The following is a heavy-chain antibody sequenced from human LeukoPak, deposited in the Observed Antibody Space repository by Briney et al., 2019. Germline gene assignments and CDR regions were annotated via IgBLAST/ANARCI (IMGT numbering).Heavy chain of an antibody. CDR1: GFTFSSYA. V-gene: IGHV3-23*01. CDR3: AKTSSGSIGYFDY. CDR2: ISGSGGST. Sequence: GGSLRLSCAASGFTFSSYAMSWVRQAPGKGLEWVSAISGSGGSTYYADSVKGRFTISRDNSKNTLYLQMNSLRAEDTAVFYCAKTSSGSIGYFDYRGQGTLVTVSS. J-gene: IGHJ4*02. D-gene: IGHD3-22*01.